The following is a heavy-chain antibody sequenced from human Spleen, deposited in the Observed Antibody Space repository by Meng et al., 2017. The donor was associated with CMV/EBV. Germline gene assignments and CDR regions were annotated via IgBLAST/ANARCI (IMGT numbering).Heavy chain of an antibody. Sequence: GRLQRPAPGLLQPPATPSPACTVSGGSISSYYWSWIRQPAGTGLEWIGRIYTSGSTNYNPSLKSRVTMSVDTSKNQFSLKLSSVTAADTAVYYCAGQISVGYFDYWGQGTLVTVSS. CDR2: IYTSGST. J-gene: IGHJ4*02. CDR1: GGSISSYY. V-gene: IGHV4-4*07. D-gene: IGHD1-26*01. CDR3: AGQISVGYFDY.